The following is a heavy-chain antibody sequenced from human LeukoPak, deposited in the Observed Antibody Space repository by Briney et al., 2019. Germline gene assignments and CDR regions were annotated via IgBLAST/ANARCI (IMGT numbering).Heavy chain of an antibody. CDR1: GFTFSSYS. D-gene: IGHD2-2*01. CDR2: ISSSRSYI. V-gene: IGHV3-21*01. J-gene: IGHJ6*04. Sequence: TGGSLRLSCAASGFTFSSYSMNWVRQAPGKGLEWVSSISSSRSYIYYADSVKGRFTISRDNAKNSLYLQMNSLRAEDTAVYYRAREGIVPAARDYYYYYGMDVWGKGTTVTVSS. CDR3: AREGIVPAARDYYYYYGMDV.